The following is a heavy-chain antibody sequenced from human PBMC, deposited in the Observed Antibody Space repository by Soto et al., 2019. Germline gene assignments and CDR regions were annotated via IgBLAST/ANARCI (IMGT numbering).Heavy chain of an antibody. D-gene: IGHD3-9*01. V-gene: IGHV4-31*03. CDR1: GGSLSSGDYY. CDR3: ARIPTVDGILRGSHET. J-gene: IGHJ4*02. CDR2: IYARGRT. Sequence: QMQLQESGPGLVKPSETLSLTCTVSGGSLSSGDYYWTWVRQHPGKGLEWIGYIYARGRTYYTPSLKRRGSSSGDTSKNQPSLKLSSVAAADTAVYYWARIPTVDGILRGSHETWGQGNLVTVSS.